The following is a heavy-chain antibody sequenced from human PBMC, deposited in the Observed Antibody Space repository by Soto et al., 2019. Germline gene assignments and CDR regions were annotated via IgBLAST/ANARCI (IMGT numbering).Heavy chain of an antibody. D-gene: IGHD2-21*02. CDR1: GGSISSSSCY. V-gene: IGHV4-39*01. CDR2: IYYSGST. J-gene: IGHJ6*02. CDR3: ARLTVEDGDGYYYYGLDV. Sequence: QLQLQESGPGLVKPSETLSLTCTVSGGSISSSSCYWGWIRQPPGKGLEWIGSIYYSGSTYYNPSLKSRVTISVDTSKNQISLKLSSVTAADTAVYYCARLTVEDGDGYYYYGLDVWGQGTTVTVSS.